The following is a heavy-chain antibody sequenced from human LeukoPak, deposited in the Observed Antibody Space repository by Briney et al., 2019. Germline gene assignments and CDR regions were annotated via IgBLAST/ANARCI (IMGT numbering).Heavy chain of an antibody. V-gene: IGHV3-23*01. D-gene: IGHD6-13*01. Sequence: PGGPLRLSCAASGFTFSSYAMSWVRQAPGKGLEWVSAISGSGGSTYYADSVKGRFTISRDNSKNTLYLQMNSLRAEDTAVYYCAKDGRQQLVSDYWGQGTLVTVSS. CDR2: ISGSGGST. CDR3: AKDGRQQLVSDY. CDR1: GFTFSSYA. J-gene: IGHJ4*02.